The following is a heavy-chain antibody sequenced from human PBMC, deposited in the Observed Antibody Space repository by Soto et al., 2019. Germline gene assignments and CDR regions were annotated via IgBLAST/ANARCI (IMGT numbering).Heavy chain of an antibody. CDR1: GFTVSSNY. J-gene: IGHJ6*02. Sequence: GGSLRLSCAASGFTVSSNYMSWVRQAPGKGLEWVSVIYSGGSTYYADSVKGRFTISRDNSKNTLYLQMNSLRAEDTAVYYCARAGYCISTSCYRPYYYGMDVWGQGTTVTVSS. CDR3: ARAGYCISTSCYRPYYYGMDV. CDR2: IYSGGST. D-gene: IGHD2-2*01. V-gene: IGHV3-53*01.